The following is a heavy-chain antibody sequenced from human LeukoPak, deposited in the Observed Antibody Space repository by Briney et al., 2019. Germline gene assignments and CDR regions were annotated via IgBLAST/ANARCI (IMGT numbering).Heavy chain of an antibody. CDR1: EFTFRSYW. Sequence: GGSLRLSCAASEFTFRSYWMRWVRQAPGKGLEWVANIKQDGSEKNYVDSVKGRFTISRDNAKNSMYLQMNSLRAEDTAVYYCAREGFAAASDIWGQGTMVTVSS. V-gene: IGHV3-7*01. J-gene: IGHJ3*02. CDR3: AREGFAAASDI. CDR2: IKQDGSEK. D-gene: IGHD2-15*01.